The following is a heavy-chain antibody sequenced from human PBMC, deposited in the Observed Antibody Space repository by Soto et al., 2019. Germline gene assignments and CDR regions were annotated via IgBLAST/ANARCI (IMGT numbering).Heavy chain of an antibody. D-gene: IGHD1-7*01. Sequence: EVQLVESGGGSVQPGGSLRLSCATSGFTLRNYWMSWVRQAPGKGLEWVANIKEDGSGKYFGDSVRGRFTISRDNSKNTLYLQMNSLRAEDTAVYYCACGITGTTTYFDYWGQGTLVTVSS. CDR1: GFTLRNYW. J-gene: IGHJ4*02. CDR3: ACGITGTTTYFDY. CDR2: IKEDGSGK. V-gene: IGHV3-7*01.